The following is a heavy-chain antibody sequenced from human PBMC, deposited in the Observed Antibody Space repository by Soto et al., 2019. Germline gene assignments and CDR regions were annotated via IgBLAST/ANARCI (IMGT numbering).Heavy chain of an antibody. CDR3: ARDQGEYDIMTERYFYYMDV. Sequence: EVQLVESGGGLVKPGGSLRLSCAASGFTLSTYRMSWVRQAPGKTLEWVSSISSSSGYIYYADSVKGRFTISRDNAKNSLDLQMISLRAEDTAVYYCARDQGEYDIMTERYFYYMDVWGKGTTVTISS. CDR1: GFTLSTYR. D-gene: IGHD3-9*01. CDR2: ISSSSGYI. J-gene: IGHJ6*03. V-gene: IGHV3-21*04.